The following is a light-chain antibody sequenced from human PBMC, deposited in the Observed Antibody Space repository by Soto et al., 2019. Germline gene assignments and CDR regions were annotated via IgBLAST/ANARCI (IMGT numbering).Light chain of an antibody. V-gene: IGKV3D-15*01. CDR1: QSVNIY. Sequence: EIVMTQSPATLSVSPGERATLSCRASQSVNIYLAWYQQKPGQAPRLLIFGASYRATGIPARFSGSGSGTEFTLTISSLQSEDFAVYYCQQYHNWPITFGQGTRLEIK. CDR2: GAS. CDR3: QQYHNWPIT. J-gene: IGKJ5*01.